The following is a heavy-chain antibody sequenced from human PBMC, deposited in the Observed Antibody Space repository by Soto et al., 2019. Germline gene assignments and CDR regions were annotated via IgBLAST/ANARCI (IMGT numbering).Heavy chain of an antibody. CDR3: ARHYPLRFLEWSNNYIDY. Sequence: SETLSLNCTVSGGSISSSSYYWGWIRQPPGKGLEWIGSIYYSGSTYYNPSLKSRVTISVDTSKNQFSLKLSSVTAADTAVYYCARHYPLRFLEWSNNYIDYWGLGTLVTVSS. D-gene: IGHD3-3*01. V-gene: IGHV4-39*01. J-gene: IGHJ4*02. CDR2: IYYSGST. CDR1: GGSISSSSYY.